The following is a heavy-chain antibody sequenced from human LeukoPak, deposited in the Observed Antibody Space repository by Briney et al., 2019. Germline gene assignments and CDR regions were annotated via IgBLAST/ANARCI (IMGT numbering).Heavy chain of an antibody. CDR3: ARGYSSSSEPAAAAAFDI. Sequence: ASVKVSCKASGYTFTSYGISWVRQAPGQGLEWMGWISAYNGSTNYAQKLQGRVTMTTDTSTSTAYMELRSLRSDDTAVYYCARGYSSSSEPAAAAAFDIWGQGTMVTVSS. CDR1: GYTFTSYG. CDR2: ISAYNGST. D-gene: IGHD6-6*01. J-gene: IGHJ3*02. V-gene: IGHV1-18*01.